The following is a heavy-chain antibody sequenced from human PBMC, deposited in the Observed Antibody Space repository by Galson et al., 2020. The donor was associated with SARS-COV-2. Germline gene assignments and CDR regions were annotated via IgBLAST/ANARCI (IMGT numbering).Heavy chain of an antibody. CDR2: ISSSGSTI. J-gene: IGHJ3*02. D-gene: IGHD1-20*01. V-gene: IGHV3-48*03. CDR3: ARGALGTRPYNWIKFKHFGDAFDI. Sequence: GGSLRLSCAASGFTFSSYEMNWVRQAPGKGLEWVSYISSSGSTIYYADSVKGRFTISRDNAKNSLYLQMNSLRAEDTAVYYCARGALGTRPYNWIKFKHFGDAFDIWGQGTMVTVSS. CDR1: GFTFSSYE.